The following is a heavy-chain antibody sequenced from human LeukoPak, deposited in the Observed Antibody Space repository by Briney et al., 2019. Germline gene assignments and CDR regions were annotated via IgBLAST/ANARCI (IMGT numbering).Heavy chain of an antibody. V-gene: IGHV4-59*01. CDR3: ARDSAATMDY. CDR2: IHYTGST. CDR1: GGSFSGSH. D-gene: IGHD5-12*01. J-gene: IGHJ4*02. Sequence: PSETLSLTCFVSGGSFSGSHWSWIRQPPGKGLEWIGYIHYTGSTDYNPSLRSRVTLSIDMSKNQFSLKLSSVTAADTAVYYCARDSAATMDYWGQGTLVTVSS.